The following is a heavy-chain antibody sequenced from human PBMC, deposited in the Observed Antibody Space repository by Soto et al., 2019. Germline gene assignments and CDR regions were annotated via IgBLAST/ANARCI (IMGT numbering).Heavy chain of an antibody. D-gene: IGHD5-18*01. CDR3: ARIPVDTSMIYWLDP. CDR2: IDYSWNT. Sequence: ETRSVTCPVSGGCVSSGDYYWSWIRKPPGKGLEWIGYIDYSWNTNYNPSLKSRVIISVDTSKNLFSLKLTSVTAADTAVYYCARIPVDTSMIYWLDPWGQGTLVTVYS. V-gene: IGHV4-61*08. CDR1: GGCVSSGDYY. J-gene: IGHJ5*02.